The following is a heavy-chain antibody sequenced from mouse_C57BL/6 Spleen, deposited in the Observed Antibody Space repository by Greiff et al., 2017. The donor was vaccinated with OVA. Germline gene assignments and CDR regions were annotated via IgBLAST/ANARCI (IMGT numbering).Heavy chain of an antibody. V-gene: IGHV1-55*01. D-gene: IGHD1-1*01. J-gene: IGHJ4*01. Sequence: QVQLQQPGAELVKPGASVKMSCKASGYTFTSYWITWVKQRPGQGLEWIGDIYPGSGSTNYNEKFKSKATLTVDTSSSTAYMQLSSLTSEDSAVYYCARVPYYYGSSYAMDYWGQGTSVTVSS. CDR2: IYPGSGST. CDR3: ARVPYYYGSSYAMDY. CDR1: GYTFTSYW.